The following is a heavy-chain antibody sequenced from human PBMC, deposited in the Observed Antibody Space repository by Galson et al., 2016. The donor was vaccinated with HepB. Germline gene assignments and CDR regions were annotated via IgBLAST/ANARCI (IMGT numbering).Heavy chain of an antibody. Sequence: SLRLSCAASGFTFRNYWMNWVRQAPGKGLEWVANIKYDGSEKYYVDSMEGRFTISRDNAKSSLFLQMNSLRAEDTAVYYCARANRYCSGGRCYEAQMDYWGQGALVAVSS. CDR2: IKYDGSEK. CDR1: GFTFRNYW. D-gene: IGHD2-15*01. V-gene: IGHV3-7*03. CDR3: ARANRYCSGGRCYEAQMDY. J-gene: IGHJ4*02.